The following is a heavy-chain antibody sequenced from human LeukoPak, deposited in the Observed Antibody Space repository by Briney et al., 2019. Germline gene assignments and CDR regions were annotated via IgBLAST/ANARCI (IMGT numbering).Heavy chain of an antibody. J-gene: IGHJ4*02. CDR3: AKDLGPDDY. Sequence: GGSLRLSCAVSGFTVSDNYMTWVRQAPGKGLEWVAFIRYDGSNKYYADSVKGRFTISRDNSKNTLYLQMNSLRAEDTAVYYCAKDLGPDDYWGQGTLVTVSS. D-gene: IGHD1-26*01. CDR1: GFTVSDNY. V-gene: IGHV3-30*02. CDR2: IRYDGSNK.